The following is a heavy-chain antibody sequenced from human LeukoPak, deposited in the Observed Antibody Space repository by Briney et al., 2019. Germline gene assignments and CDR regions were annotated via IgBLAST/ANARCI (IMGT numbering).Heavy chain of an antibody. V-gene: IGHV1-69*13. J-gene: IGHJ6*04. CDR2: IIPIFCTA. D-gene: IGHD2-15*01. Sequence: ASVKVSCKASGGTFSSYAISWVRQAPGQGLEWMGGIIPIFCTANYAQKFQGRVTITADESTSTAYMELSSLRSEDTAVYYCASGGVVVVVAATPDLQYYYYYCMDVWGKGTTVTVSS. CDR3: ASGGVVVVVAATPDLQYYYYYCMDV. CDR1: GGTFSSYA.